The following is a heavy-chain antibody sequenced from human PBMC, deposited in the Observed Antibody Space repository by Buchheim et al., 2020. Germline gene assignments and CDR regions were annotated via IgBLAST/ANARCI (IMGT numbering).Heavy chain of an antibody. CDR2: IYYSGST. J-gene: IGHJ4*02. Sequence: QVQLQESGPGLVKPSQTLSLTCTISGGSISSGDYYWSWIRQPPGKGLEWIGYIYYSGSTYYNPSLKSRLSISIDTSKNQFSLRLRSVTAADTAVYYCARGGAYGEYVWWGQGTL. V-gene: IGHV4-30-4*01. D-gene: IGHD4-17*01. CDR1: GGSISSGDYY. CDR3: ARGGAYGEYVW.